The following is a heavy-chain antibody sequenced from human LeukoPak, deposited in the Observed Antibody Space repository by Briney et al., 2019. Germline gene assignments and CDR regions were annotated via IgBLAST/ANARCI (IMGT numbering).Heavy chain of an antibody. CDR3: ASSYSTSSTADY. D-gene: IGHD6-6*01. Sequence: SETLSLTCTVSGGSISSSSYYWGWIRQPPGKGLEGIGRIYYSGSTYYNPSLKSRVTISGDTSKTQFSLKLSSVTAADTAVYYCASSYSTSSTADYWGQGTLVTVSS. CDR2: IYYSGST. J-gene: IGHJ4*02. V-gene: IGHV4-39*01. CDR1: GGSISSSSYY.